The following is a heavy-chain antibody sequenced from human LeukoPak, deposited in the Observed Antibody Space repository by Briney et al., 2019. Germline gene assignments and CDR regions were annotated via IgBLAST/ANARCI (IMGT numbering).Heavy chain of an antibody. J-gene: IGHJ4*02. CDR3: ARYPIYAFVWGSYRYTFDY. CDR2: INPNSGGT. V-gene: IGHV1-2*02. D-gene: IGHD3-16*02. Sequence: APVKVSCKASGYTFNDHYIHWVRQAPGQGLEWMGWINPNSGGTNYAQKLQGRVTMTRDTSISTAYMELSSLRSDDTAVYYCARYPIYAFVWGSYRYTFDYWGQGTLVTVSS. CDR1: GYTFNDHY.